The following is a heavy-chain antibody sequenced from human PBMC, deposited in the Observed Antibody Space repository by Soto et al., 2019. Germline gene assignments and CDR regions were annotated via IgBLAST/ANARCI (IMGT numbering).Heavy chain of an antibody. CDR2: INHSGST. J-gene: IGHJ5*02. CDR1: GGSFSGYY. V-gene: IGHV4-34*01. Sequence: PSETLSLTCAVYGGSFSGYYWSWIRQPPGKGLEWIGEINHSGSTNYNPSLKSRVTISVDTSKNQFSLKLSSVTAADTAVYYCARGARGQQLVPNWFDPWGQGTLVTSPQ. D-gene: IGHD6-13*01. CDR3: ARGARGQQLVPNWFDP.